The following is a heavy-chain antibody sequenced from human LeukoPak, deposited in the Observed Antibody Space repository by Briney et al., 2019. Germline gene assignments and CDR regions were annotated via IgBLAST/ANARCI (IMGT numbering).Heavy chain of an antibody. Sequence: GGSLRLSCAASGFTFSSYAMSWVRQAPGKGLVWVSRINSDGSSTSYADSVKGRFTISRDNAKNTLYLQMNSLRAEDTAVYYCAREKKEAITMIVVVAYYFDYWGQGTLVTVSS. J-gene: IGHJ4*02. V-gene: IGHV3-74*01. CDR1: GFTFSSYA. CDR3: AREKKEAITMIVVVAYYFDY. D-gene: IGHD3-22*01. CDR2: INSDGSST.